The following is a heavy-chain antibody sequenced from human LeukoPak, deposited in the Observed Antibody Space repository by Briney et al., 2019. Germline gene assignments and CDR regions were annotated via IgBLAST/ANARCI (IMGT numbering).Heavy chain of an antibody. CDR1: GYTFNSYG. J-gene: IGHJ4*02. V-gene: IGHV1-18*01. CDR2: ISGYKGNT. CDR3: ARDRTPDGYSFGYDY. D-gene: IGHD5-18*01. Sequence: GASVKVSCKASGYTFNSYGISWVRQAPGQGLEWMGWISGYKGNTKHPQNLQGRVTMTKDTSTSSAYMELRSLRSDDTAVYYCARDRTPDGYSFGYDYWGQGTLVTVSS.